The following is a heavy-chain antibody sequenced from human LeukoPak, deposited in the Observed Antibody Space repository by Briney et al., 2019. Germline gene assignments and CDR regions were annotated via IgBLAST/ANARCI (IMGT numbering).Heavy chain of an antibody. Sequence: SETLSLTCTVSGGSISSYYWSWIRQPPGKGLEWIGYIYTSGSNNYNPSLKSRVTISVDTSKNQYSLKLSSVTAADTAVYYCARHGNWNYVFDPWGQGTLVTVSS. J-gene: IGHJ5*02. V-gene: IGHV4-4*09. CDR3: ARHGNWNYVFDP. D-gene: IGHD1-7*01. CDR2: IYTSGSN. CDR1: GGSISSYY.